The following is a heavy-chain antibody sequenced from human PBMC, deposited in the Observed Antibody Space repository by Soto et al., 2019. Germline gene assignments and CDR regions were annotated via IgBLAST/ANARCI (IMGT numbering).Heavy chain of an antibody. J-gene: IGHJ5*02. CDR2: IFSSGST. D-gene: IGHD2-21*02. CDR1: GGSITDYS. CDR3: ARDQGVVVTADNWFDT. V-gene: IGHV4-4*07. Sequence: SETLSLTCTVSGGSITDYSWVWIRQPAGKGLEWIGRIFSSGSTNYNPSLKGRITMSLDTSKNQFSLKLNSATATDTAVYFCARDQGVVVTADNWFDTWGQGILGTVSS.